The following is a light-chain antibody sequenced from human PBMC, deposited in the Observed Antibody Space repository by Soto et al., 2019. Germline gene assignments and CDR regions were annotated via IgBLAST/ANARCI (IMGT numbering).Light chain of an antibody. Sequence: DIQMTQSPSSLSASVGDIVTITCRASQGISNYVAWYQQKPGQVPKLLVYAASTLQSGVPSRFSGSGSGTDVSLTISGLQPEDFAPYYCQKYNGAPPFTFGPGTRIDIK. V-gene: IGKV1-27*01. CDR3: QKYNGAPPFT. CDR2: AAS. J-gene: IGKJ3*01. CDR1: QGISNY.